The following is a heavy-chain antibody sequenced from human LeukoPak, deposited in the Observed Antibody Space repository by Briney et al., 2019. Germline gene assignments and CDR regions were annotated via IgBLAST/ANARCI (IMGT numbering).Heavy chain of an antibody. V-gene: IGHV3-48*04. CDR3: ARWDTAMGNWFDP. CDR1: GFTFSSYA. Sequence: GGSLRLSCAASGFTFSSYAMSWVRQAPGKGLEWVSYISSSSSTIYYADSVKGRFTISRDNAKNSLYLQMNSLRAEDTAVYYCARWDTAMGNWFDPWGQGTLVTVSS. J-gene: IGHJ5*02. D-gene: IGHD5-18*01. CDR2: ISSSSSTI.